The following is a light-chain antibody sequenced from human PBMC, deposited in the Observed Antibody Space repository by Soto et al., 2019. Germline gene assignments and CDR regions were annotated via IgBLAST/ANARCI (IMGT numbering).Light chain of an antibody. CDR2: WAS. CDR1: QSVFSSANIKNF. V-gene: IGKV4-1*01. Sequence: DIVMTQSPDSLAVSLGETATINCKSSQSVFSSANIKNFLARYQQRPGQSPNLLIYWASTRESAVPHRFSGGGSGTDFTLTISSLQAEDVAVYYCQQYYSTPYTFGQGTKLEIK. J-gene: IGKJ2*01. CDR3: QQYYSTPYT.